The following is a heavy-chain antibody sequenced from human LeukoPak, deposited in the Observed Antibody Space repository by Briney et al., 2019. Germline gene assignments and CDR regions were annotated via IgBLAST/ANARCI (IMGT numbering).Heavy chain of an antibody. CDR3: ARHSPTLTGYPFDY. Sequence: DPSETLSLTCTVSGGSISSGSYYWSWIRQPPGKGLEWIGYIYYSGSTNYNPSLKSRVTISVDTSKDQFSLKLTSVTAADTAVYYCARHSPTLTGYPFDYWGQGTLVTVSS. CDR2: IYYSGST. CDR1: GGSISSGSYY. J-gene: IGHJ4*02. D-gene: IGHD3-9*01. V-gene: IGHV4-61*01.